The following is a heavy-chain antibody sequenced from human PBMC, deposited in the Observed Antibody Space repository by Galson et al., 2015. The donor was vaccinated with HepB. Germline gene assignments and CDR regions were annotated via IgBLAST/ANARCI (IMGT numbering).Heavy chain of an antibody. CDR2: IYPGDSDT. CDR1: GYSFTSYW. D-gene: IGHD3-16*02. Sequence: QSGAEVKKPGESLKISCKGSGYSFTSYWIGWVRQMPGKGLEWMGIIYPGDSDTRYSPSFQGQVTISADKSISTAYLQWSSLKASDTAMYYCARQNGFWGSYRYTSAFDIWGQGTMVTVSS. J-gene: IGHJ3*02. CDR3: ARQNGFWGSYRYTSAFDI. V-gene: IGHV5-51*01.